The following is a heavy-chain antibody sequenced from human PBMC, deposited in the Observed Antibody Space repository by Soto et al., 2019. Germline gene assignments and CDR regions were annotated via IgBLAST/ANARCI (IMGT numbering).Heavy chain of an antibody. V-gene: IGHV1-3*04. CDR2: INTGNGDT. Sequence: QVQLVQSGAEVKKPGASVKVSCKASGYTFTNYVLQWVRQAPGQSLEWMGWINTGNGDTKYSQNFQGRVTFTSATSATIAYLEVSGLTPEDTAFYYCARDRAATSSWGFDYWVQGTLVTVSS. CDR1: GYTFTNYV. J-gene: IGHJ4*02. D-gene: IGHD6-6*01. CDR3: ARDRAATSSWGFDY.